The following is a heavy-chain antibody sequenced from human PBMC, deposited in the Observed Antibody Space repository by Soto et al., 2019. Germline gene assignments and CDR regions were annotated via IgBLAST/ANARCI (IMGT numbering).Heavy chain of an antibody. J-gene: IGHJ6*02. CDR2: TIPMFGTP. D-gene: IGHD3-22*01. CDR3: ARPLRDRSDYSGMAV. V-gene: IGHV1-69*01. CDR1: GGTFSKYA. Sequence: QVQLVQSGAEMQQPGASVRVSCKASGGTFSKYAFSWVRQAPGQGLEWLGGTIPMFGTPNYAQKLQGRVAISADESTETVHMELRSLRSEDTAVYFGARPLRDRSDYSGMAVWGQWTTVTVSS.